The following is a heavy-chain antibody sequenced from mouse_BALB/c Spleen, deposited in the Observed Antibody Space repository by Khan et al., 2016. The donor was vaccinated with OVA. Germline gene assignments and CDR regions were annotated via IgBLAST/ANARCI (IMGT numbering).Heavy chain of an antibody. D-gene: IGHD2-4*01. CDR3: ARDDYFVGDAMDY. CDR1: GYTFTTYY. V-gene: IGHV1S56*01. J-gene: IGHJ4*01. Sequence: VQLQESGPELVKPGASVRISCKASGYTFTTYYIHWVKQRPGQGLQWIGWIYPGSVNNQYNEQFKGKATLTADKSSSTAYMQLSSLTSEDSAVCFCARDDYFVGDAMDYWGQGTSVTVSS. CDR2: IYPGSVNN.